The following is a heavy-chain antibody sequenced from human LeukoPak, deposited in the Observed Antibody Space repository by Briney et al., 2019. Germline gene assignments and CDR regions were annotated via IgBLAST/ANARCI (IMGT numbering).Heavy chain of an antibody. Sequence: SQTLSLTCTVSGGSISSGGYYWSWIRQHPGKGLEWIGYIYYSGSTYYNPSLKSRVTISVDTSKNQFSLKLNSVTAADTAIYYCAKHRMWLVGLESWGQGTLVTVSS. J-gene: IGHJ1*01. CDR1: GGSISSGGYY. V-gene: IGHV4-31*03. D-gene: IGHD6-19*01. CDR3: AKHRMWLVGLES. CDR2: IYYSGST.